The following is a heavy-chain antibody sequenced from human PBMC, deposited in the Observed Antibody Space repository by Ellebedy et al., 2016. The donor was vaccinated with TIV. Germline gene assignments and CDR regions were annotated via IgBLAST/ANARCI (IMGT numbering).Heavy chain of an antibody. CDR3: ARHGPWSGTYSHGWFDP. Sequence: MPSETLSLTCTVSGGSMKSYYWSWIRQPPGKGLEWIGYIFYTGNTYYNPSLKSRVAISLHTSKNYFSLNLSSVTAADTAVYYCARHGPWSGTYSHGWFDPWGQGTMVTVSS. V-gene: IGHV4-59*08. J-gene: IGHJ5*02. D-gene: IGHD1-26*01. CDR1: GGSMKSYY. CDR2: IFYTGNT.